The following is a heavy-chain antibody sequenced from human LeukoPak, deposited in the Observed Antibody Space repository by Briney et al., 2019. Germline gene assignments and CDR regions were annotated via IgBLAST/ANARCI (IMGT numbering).Heavy chain of an antibody. Sequence: GGSLRLSCAASEFTFSSYSMNWVRQAPGKGLEWVSYITNSGNSKSYADSVKGRFTISRDNSKNTLYLQMNSLRAEDTAVYYCARDRLLSSWGYYGVDVWGQGTTVTVSS. V-gene: IGHV3-48*01. CDR1: EFTFSSYS. J-gene: IGHJ6*02. D-gene: IGHD7-27*01. CDR3: ARDRLLSSWGYYGVDV. CDR2: ITNSGNSK.